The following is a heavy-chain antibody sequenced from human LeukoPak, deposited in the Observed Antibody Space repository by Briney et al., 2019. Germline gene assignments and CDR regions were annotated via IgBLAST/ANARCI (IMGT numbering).Heavy chain of an antibody. Sequence: GGSLSLSCAASGFTFWMSWVRQAPGRGLEGVGNVKEDGSEKYYVDSVKGRLTISRDNARNSLYLQMNSLRAEDTAVYYCASGRQLGYWGQGTLVTVSS. CDR3: ASGRQLGY. V-gene: IGHV3-7*01. CDR2: VKEDGSEK. D-gene: IGHD6-13*01. CDR1: GFTFW. J-gene: IGHJ4*02.